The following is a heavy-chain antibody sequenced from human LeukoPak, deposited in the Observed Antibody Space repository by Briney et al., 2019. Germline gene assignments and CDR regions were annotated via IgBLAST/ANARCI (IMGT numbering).Heavy chain of an antibody. Sequence: ASVKVSCKASGGTFSSYAISWVRQAPGQGLEWMGGIISIFGTANYAQKFQGRVTITADESTSTAYMELSSLRSEDTAVYYCAREGRGYSFSEYYYYGMDVWGQGTTVTVSS. V-gene: IGHV1-69*13. D-gene: IGHD5-18*01. CDR1: GGTFSSYA. CDR2: IISIFGTA. J-gene: IGHJ6*02. CDR3: AREGRGYSFSEYYYYGMDV.